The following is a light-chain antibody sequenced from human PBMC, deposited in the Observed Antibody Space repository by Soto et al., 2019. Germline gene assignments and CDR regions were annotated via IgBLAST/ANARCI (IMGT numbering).Light chain of an antibody. Sequence: EIVLTQSPGTLSLSAGERATVSCRASQSVNNNFLAWYQLRPGQAPRLLISGASSRATGIPDRISGSGSGTDFTLTITRVEPEDFAIYYCQQYGDSPSLTFGGGTKVDIK. CDR2: GAS. J-gene: IGKJ4*01. CDR3: QQYGDSPSLT. CDR1: QSVNNNF. V-gene: IGKV3-20*01.